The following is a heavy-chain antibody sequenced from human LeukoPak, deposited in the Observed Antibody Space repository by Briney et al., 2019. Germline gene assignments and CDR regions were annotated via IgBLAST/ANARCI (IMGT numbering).Heavy chain of an antibody. CDR3: ARVGYSSAWSNFDY. CDR1: GYTFTDYY. D-gene: IGHD6-19*01. Sequence: ASVKVSCKASGYTFTDYYIHWVRQAPGQGLEWMGWVKPNSGGTNYAQKVQGRVTMTRDTSISTAYMELRRLTSDDTAVYYCARVGYSSAWSNFDYWGQGTLVTVSS. CDR2: VKPNSGGT. J-gene: IGHJ4*02. V-gene: IGHV1-2*02.